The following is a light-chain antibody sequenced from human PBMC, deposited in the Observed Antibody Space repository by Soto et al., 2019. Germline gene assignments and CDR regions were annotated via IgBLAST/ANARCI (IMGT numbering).Light chain of an antibody. V-gene: IGKV3-15*01. CDR3: QQYNNWPLT. CDR1: QSVSSN. J-gene: IGKJ5*01. Sequence: EIVMTQSPATLSVSQGERATLSCRASQSVSSNLAWYQQKPGKAPRLLIYDASTRATGIPARFSGSGSGTEFTLTISSLQSEDFAVYYCQQYNNWPLTFGQGTRLEIK. CDR2: DAS.